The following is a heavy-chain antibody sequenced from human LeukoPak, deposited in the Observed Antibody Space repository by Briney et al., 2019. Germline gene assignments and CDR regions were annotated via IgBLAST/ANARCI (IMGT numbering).Heavy chain of an antibody. Sequence: PGGSLRLSCAASGFTFSSYWMSWVRQAPGKGPEWVSVIYSGGSTYYADSVKGRFTISRDNFKNTLYLQMDSLRAEDTAVYYCAREGSGWWVDNWGQGTLVTVSS. J-gene: IGHJ4*02. CDR3: AREGSGWWVDN. CDR1: GFTFSSYW. V-gene: IGHV3-66*01. D-gene: IGHD6-19*01. CDR2: IYSGGST.